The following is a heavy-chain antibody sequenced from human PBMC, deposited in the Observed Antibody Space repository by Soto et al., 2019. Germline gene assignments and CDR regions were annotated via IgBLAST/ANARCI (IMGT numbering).Heavy chain of an antibody. CDR2: VYARGAT. D-gene: IGHD4-17*01. Sequence: QVELQESGPGLVKTSEPLALTCSVSGASITSHYWSWIRQSAGEGLQWIVRVYARGATYYNPSLKSRVTRSGDTSKNQFSLKLTSVTAADTAVYYCARSSGDDFVYDGMDVWGHGTTVTVSS. CDR3: ARSSGDDFVYDGMDV. CDR1: GASITSHY. V-gene: IGHV4-4*07. J-gene: IGHJ6*02.